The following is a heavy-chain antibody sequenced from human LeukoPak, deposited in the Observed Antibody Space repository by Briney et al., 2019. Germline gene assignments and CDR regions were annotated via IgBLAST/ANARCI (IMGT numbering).Heavy chain of an antibody. CDR3: ARQQRGAFDY. Sequence: SQTLSLTCAVSGDSVSSNTPAWNWIRQSPSRGLEWLGRTYYRSKWYNDYAVSVRSRITINPDTAKNQFSLQLNSVTPEDTAVYYCARQQRGAFDYWGQGTLVTVSS. V-gene: IGHV6-1*01. CDR2: TYYRSKWYN. CDR1: GDSVSSNTPA. D-gene: IGHD6-13*01. J-gene: IGHJ4*02.